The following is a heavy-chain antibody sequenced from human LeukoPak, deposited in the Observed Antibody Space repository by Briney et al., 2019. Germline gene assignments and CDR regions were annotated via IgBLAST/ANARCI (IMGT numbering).Heavy chain of an antibody. CDR2: INEDGTSA. D-gene: IGHD5-18*01. CDR1: GFVFSVYW. Sequence: GGSLRLSCAASGFVFSVYWMHWVRHARGKGVVWFAHINEDGTSASHADSVKGRFTISRDHAKNTLYLQMNSLTVEDTAVYYCARVPTNSYGFGQWGQGSLVTVSS. J-gene: IGHJ4*02. V-gene: IGHV3-74*01. CDR3: ARVPTNSYGFGQ.